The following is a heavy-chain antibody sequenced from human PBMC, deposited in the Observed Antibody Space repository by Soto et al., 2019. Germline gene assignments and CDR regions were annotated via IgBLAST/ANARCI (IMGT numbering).Heavy chain of an antibody. CDR2: IKQDGSEK. Sequence: EVQLVESGGGLVQPGGSLRLSCAASGFTFSSYWMSWVRQAPGKGLEWVANIKQDGSEKYYVDSVKGRFTISRDNAKNSLYLQMNSLRDEDTAVYYCARRPTITMVRGVTYYYYGMDVWGQGTTVTVSS. CDR1: GFTFSSYW. V-gene: IGHV3-7*03. CDR3: ARRPTITMVRGVTYYYYGMDV. J-gene: IGHJ6*02. D-gene: IGHD3-10*01.